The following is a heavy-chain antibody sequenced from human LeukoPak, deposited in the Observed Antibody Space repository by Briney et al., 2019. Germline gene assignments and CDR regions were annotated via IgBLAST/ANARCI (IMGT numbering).Heavy chain of an antibody. CDR2: IYYSGST. V-gene: IGHV4-39*07. J-gene: IGHJ5*02. CDR1: GGSISSTSYY. Sequence: PSETLSLTCTVSGGSISSTSYYWGWIRQPPGKGLECIGTIYYSGSTYYNPSLKSRVTISVDTSKNQFSLKLTSVTAADTAVYYCARDLEGGIPNWFDPWGQGTLVTVSS. D-gene: IGHD6-13*01. CDR3: ARDLEGGIPNWFDP.